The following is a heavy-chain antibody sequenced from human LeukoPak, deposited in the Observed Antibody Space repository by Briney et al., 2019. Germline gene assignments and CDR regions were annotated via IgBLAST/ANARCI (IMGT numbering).Heavy chain of an antibody. Sequence: PGGSLRLSCAASGFTVSSNYMSWVRQAPGKGLEWVSVIYSGGSTYYADSVKGRFTISRHNSKNTLYPQMNSLRAEDTAVYYCARVRCSSTSCYRGYYGMDVWGQGTTVTVSS. CDR3: ARVRCSSTSCYRGYYGMDV. D-gene: IGHD2-2*01. J-gene: IGHJ6*02. V-gene: IGHV3-53*04. CDR1: GFTVSSNY. CDR2: IYSGGST.